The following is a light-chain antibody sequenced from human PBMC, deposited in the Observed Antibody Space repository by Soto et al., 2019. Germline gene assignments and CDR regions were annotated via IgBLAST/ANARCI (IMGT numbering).Light chain of an antibody. Sequence: EIVLTHSPGTPALSPGERATLSCRASQSVRNNYLAWYQQKPGQAPRLLLYGAPNRATGVPDRFTGSVSRTHFTLTISRLEPLDSSVYYSQQYGSSPPITFGQGTDWRL. J-gene: IGKJ5*01. CDR2: GAP. V-gene: IGKV3-20*01. CDR3: QQYGSSPPIT. CDR1: QSVRNNY.